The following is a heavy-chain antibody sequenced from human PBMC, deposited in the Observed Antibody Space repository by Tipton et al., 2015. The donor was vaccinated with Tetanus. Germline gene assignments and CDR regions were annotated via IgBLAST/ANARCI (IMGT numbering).Heavy chain of an antibody. CDR1: GYNFGKNW. Sequence: QLVQSGAEVKESGESLKISCKASGYNFGKNWIGWLRQLPGKGLEWMAMIYPGDSAPRYSPSFQGQVTLSVPQSINTAYLQWSSLAPSAAAMCFGARSAGSSSAAWFFDLWGRRPL. J-gene: IGHJ2*01. V-gene: IGHV5-51*01. CDR2: IYPGDSAP. CDR3: ARSAGSSSAAWFFDL.